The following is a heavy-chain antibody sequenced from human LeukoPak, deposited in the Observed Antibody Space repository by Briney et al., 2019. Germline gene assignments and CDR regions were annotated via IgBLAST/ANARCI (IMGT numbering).Heavy chain of an antibody. J-gene: IGHJ5*02. CDR1: GFTFSSYS. CDR3: ARTGENYYDSSGYFNWFDP. CDR2: ISSSSSTI. V-gene: IGHV3-48*01. Sequence: GGSLRLSCAASGFTFSSYSMNWVSQAPGKGLEWVSYISSSSSTIYYADSVKGRFTISRDNAKNSLYLQMNSLRAEDTAVYYCARTGENYYDSSGYFNWFDPWGQGTLVTVSS. D-gene: IGHD3-22*01.